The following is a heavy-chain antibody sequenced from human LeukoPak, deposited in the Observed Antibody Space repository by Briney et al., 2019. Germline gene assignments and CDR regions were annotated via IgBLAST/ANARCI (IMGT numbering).Heavy chain of an antibody. D-gene: IGHD4-17*01. V-gene: IGHV3-23*01. CDR1: GFTFSSYA. CDR2: ISGSGGST. CDR3: ATDLRTVTTKFHY. Sequence: PGGSLRLSCAASGFTFSSYAMSWVRQAPGKGLEWVSAISGSGGSTYYADAVKGRFTISRDNSKNTLYLQMNSLRAEDTAVYYCATDLRTVTTKFHYWGQGTLVTVSS. J-gene: IGHJ4*02.